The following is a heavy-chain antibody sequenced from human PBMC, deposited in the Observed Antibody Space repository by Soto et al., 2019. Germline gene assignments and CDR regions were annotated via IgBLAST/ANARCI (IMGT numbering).Heavy chain of an antibody. Sequence: QSGGSLRLSCATSGFTFSDYVMHWVRQAPGKGLEWVAVLWYHGSDKFYADSVKGRFTISRDNSKNTVYLKMNSMRAEDTAVFYCERGPHSGQTYMVRSYFDYWGQGTLVTVS. CDR3: ERGPHSGQTYMVRSYFDY. V-gene: IGHV3-33*01. D-gene: IGHD5-18*01. CDR1: GFTFSDYV. J-gene: IGHJ4*02. CDR2: LWYHGSDK.